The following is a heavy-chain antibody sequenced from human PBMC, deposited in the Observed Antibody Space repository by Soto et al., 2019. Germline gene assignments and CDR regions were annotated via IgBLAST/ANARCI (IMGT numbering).Heavy chain of an antibody. CDR3: AKDMGDCSSTSCYSYYYYYYMDV. Sequence: QVQLVESGGGVVQPGRSLRLSCAASGFTFSSYGMHWVRQAPGKGLEWVAVISYDGSNKYYADSVKGRFTISRDKSKNTLYLQMYSLRAEDTAVYYCAKDMGDCSSTSCYSYYYYYYMDVWGKGTTVTVSS. CDR2: ISYDGSNK. CDR1: GFTFSSYG. V-gene: IGHV3-30*18. D-gene: IGHD2-2*01. J-gene: IGHJ6*03.